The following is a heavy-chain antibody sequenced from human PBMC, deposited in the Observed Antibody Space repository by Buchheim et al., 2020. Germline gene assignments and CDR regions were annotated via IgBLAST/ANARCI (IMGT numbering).Heavy chain of an antibody. Sequence: QVQLVESGGGVVQPGRSLRLSCAASGFTFSSYGMHWVRQAPGKGLEWVAVIWYDGSNKYYADSVKGRFTISRDNSKNTLYLQMNSLRAEDTAVYYCAREKPYYYDSSGYYFDYWGQGTL. J-gene: IGHJ4*02. D-gene: IGHD3-22*01. CDR3: AREKPYYYDSSGYYFDY. CDR1: GFTFSSYG. CDR2: IWYDGSNK. V-gene: IGHV3-33*01.